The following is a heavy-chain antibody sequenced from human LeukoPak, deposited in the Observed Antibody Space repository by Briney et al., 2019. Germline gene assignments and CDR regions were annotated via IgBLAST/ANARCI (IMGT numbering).Heavy chain of an antibody. CDR1: GFTFSSYS. J-gene: IGHJ4*02. D-gene: IGHD3-3*01. CDR3: ARRLRYDFWSPNYYFDY. CDR2: ISSSSSYI. Sequence: KTGGSLRLSCAASGFTFSSYSMNWVRQAPGKGLDWVSSISSSSSYIYYADSVKGRFTISRDNAKNSLYLQMNSLRAEDTAVYYCARRLRYDFWSPNYYFDYWGQGTLVTVSS. V-gene: IGHV3-21*01.